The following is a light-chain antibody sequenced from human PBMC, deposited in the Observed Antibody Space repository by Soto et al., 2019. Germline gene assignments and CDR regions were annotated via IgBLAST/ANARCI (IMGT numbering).Light chain of an antibody. CDR3: LQNYSFPRT. V-gene: IGKV1-39*01. CDR2: DAS. J-gene: IGKJ4*01. CDR1: QSISNH. Sequence: DIQITHSPSSLFSSVEDRVIITCRASQSISNHLNWYQQKPGKAPKLLIYDASSLESGVPSRFSGSGSGTDFTLTISSLQPEDFATYYCLQNYSFPRTFGGGTKVDIK.